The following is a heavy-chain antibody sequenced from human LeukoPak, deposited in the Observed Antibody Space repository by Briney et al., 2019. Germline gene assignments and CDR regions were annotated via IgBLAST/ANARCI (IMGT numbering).Heavy chain of an antibody. D-gene: IGHD3-16*01. CDR2: ISSSSSYI. CDR1: GFTFSSHS. CDR3: ARDRRSYIDY. J-gene: IGHJ4*02. Sequence: GGSLRLSCAASGFTFSSHSMNWVRQAPGKGLEWVSSISSSSSYIYYADSVKGRFTTSRDNAKNSLYLQMNSLRAEDTAVYYCARDRRSYIDYWGQGTLVTVSS. V-gene: IGHV3-21*01.